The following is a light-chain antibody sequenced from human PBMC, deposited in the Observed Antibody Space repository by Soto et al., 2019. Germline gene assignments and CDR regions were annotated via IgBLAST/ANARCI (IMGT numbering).Light chain of an antibody. V-gene: IGKV3-15*01. CDR1: QSVSSN. CDR3: QQYNNWPPWT. J-gene: IGKJ1*01. Sequence: EIVMTQSPATLSVSPGERATLSCRASQSVSSNLAWYQQKPCQAPRLLIYGASTRATGIPARFSGSGSGTEFTLAISSLQSEDFAVYYCQQYNNWPPWTCGQGTKVEIK. CDR2: GAS.